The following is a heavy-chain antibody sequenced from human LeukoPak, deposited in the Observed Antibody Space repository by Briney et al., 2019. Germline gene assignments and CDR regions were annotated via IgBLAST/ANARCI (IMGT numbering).Heavy chain of an antibody. CDR3: AGDSSGWYHCFDP. D-gene: IGHD6-19*01. V-gene: IGHV4-39*07. J-gene: IGHJ5*02. Sequence: PSETLSLTCTVSGGSISSSSYYWDWIRQPPGKGLEWIGSIYYSGSTYYNPSLKSRVTISVDTSKNQFSLKLSCVTAADTAVYYSAGDSSGWYHCFDPGGQGTLVPVS. CDR1: GGSISSSSYY. CDR2: IYYSGST.